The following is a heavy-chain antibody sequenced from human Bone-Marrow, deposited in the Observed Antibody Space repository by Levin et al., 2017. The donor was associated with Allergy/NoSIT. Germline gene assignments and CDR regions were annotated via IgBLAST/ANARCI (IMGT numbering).Heavy chain of an antibody. CDR2: IFPGDSST. J-gene: IGHJ5*02. D-gene: IGHD6-19*01. CDR3: ARHRGGSGWFP. Sequence: AASVKVSCKASGFSLDDYWIGWARQVPGKGLEWMGIIFPGDSSTTYSPSFQGQVTISADKSISTAYLQWGSLKASDTAMFFCARHRGGSGWFPWGQGTLVTVSS. CDR1: GFSLDDYW. V-gene: IGHV5-51*01.